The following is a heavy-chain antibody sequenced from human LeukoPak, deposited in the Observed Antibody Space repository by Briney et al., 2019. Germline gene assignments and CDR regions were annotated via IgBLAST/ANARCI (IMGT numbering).Heavy chain of an antibody. D-gene: IGHD6-19*01. CDR3: AGDQRGYSSGWYDLHH. Sequence: PGGSLRLSCAASGFTFSSYAMSWVRQAPGKGLEWGSAISGSGGSTYYADSVKGRFTISRDNSKNTLYLQMNSLRAEDAAVYYCAGDQRGYSSGWYDLHHWGQGTLVTVSS. V-gene: IGHV3-23*01. CDR1: GFTFSSYA. CDR2: ISGSGGST. J-gene: IGHJ1*01.